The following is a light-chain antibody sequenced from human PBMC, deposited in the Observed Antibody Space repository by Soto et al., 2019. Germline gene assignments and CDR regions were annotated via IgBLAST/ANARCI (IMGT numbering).Light chain of an antibody. CDR1: NSNIGGNS. CDR3: GSWDSSLSAYV. Sequence: QSVMTQPPSVSAAPGQKVTISCSGSNSNIGGNSVSWYQQLPGTTPKLLIYDDNKRPSGMPDRFSGSKSGTSATLGITGFQTGDEADYYCGSWDSSLSAYVFGTGTKLTVL. CDR2: DDN. V-gene: IGLV1-51*01. J-gene: IGLJ1*01.